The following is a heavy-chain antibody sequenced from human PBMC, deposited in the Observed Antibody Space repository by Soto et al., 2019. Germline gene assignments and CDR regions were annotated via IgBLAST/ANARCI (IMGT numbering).Heavy chain of an antibody. CDR1: GGSISSRNW. D-gene: IGHD1-7*01. V-gene: IGHV4-4*02. CDR3: ARRTPRSNWNYDWFDP. CDR2: IYHSGST. J-gene: IGHJ5*02. Sequence: QVQLQESGPGLVKPSGTLSLTCDVSGGSISSRNWWSWVRQPPGKGLEWIGEIYHSGSTNYNPSLKRRVTISVDKSKNQFSLKLSSVTAADTAAYYCARRTPRSNWNYDWFDPWGQGTLVTVSS.